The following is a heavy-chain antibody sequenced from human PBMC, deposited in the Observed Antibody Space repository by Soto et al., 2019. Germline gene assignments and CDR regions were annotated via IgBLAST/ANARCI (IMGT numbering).Heavy chain of an antibody. CDR3: SRFIMVGGWFDPNYYHGRDV. Sequence: QVQLVQSGAEVKKPGASVTVSCKTSGYTFSNYGINWVRQTPGQGLEWMGWISGYNGNTNYAQTVQGRVTMTTDTSTGTVYMELRSLKSDYTAIYYCSRFIMVGGWFDPNYYHGRDVWGQGTTVTVS. CDR1: GYTFSNYG. CDR2: ISGYNGNT. D-gene: IGHD6-19*01. J-gene: IGHJ6*02. V-gene: IGHV1-18*01.